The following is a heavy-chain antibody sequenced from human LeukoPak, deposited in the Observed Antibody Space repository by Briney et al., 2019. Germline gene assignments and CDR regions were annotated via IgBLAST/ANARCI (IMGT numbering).Heavy chain of an antibody. CDR3: AKGASRYCSGGSCYSLF. J-gene: IGHJ4*02. V-gene: IGHV3-23*01. CDR1: GFTFSSYA. D-gene: IGHD2-15*01. CDR2: ISGSGGST. Sequence: GASPRLSCAASGFTFSSYAMSWVRQAPGKGLEWVSAISGSGGSTYYADSVKGRFTISRDNSKNTLYLQMNSLRAEDTAVYYCAKGASRYCSGGSCYSLFWGQGTLVTVSS.